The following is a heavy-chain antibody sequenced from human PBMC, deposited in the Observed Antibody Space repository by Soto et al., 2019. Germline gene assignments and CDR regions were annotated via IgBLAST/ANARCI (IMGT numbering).Heavy chain of an antibody. D-gene: IGHD4-17*01. V-gene: IGHV2-26*01. CDR3: ARITVTTSRSLWWFDP. Sequence: QVTLKESGPVLVKPTEPLTLTCTVSGFSLSNARMGVSWIRQPPGKALEWLAHIFSNDEKSYSTSLKSRLTISKDTSKSQVVLTMTNMDPVDTATYYCARITVTTSRSLWWFDPWGQGTLVTVSS. J-gene: IGHJ5*02. CDR2: IFSNDEK. CDR1: GFSLSNARMG.